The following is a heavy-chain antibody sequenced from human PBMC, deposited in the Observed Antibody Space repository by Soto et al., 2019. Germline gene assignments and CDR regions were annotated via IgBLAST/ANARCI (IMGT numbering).Heavy chain of an antibody. CDR1: GYTFTSYG. J-gene: IGHJ6*02. CDR3: ARDLNGDYYYYYGMDV. CDR2: ISAYNGNT. Sequence: QVQLVQSGAEVKKPGASVKVSCKASGYTFTSYGISWVRQAPGQGLEWMGWISAYNGNTNYAQKLQGRVTMTTDTSTSTAYMELRSLRSDDTAVYYSARDLNGDYYYYYGMDVWGQGTTVTVSS. D-gene: IGHD4-17*01. V-gene: IGHV1-18*01.